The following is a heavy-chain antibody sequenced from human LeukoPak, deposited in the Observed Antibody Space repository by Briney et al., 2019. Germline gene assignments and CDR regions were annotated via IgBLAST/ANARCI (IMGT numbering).Heavy chain of an antibody. J-gene: IGHJ5*02. CDR3: AKDSDYSNYGWFDP. CDR1: GFTFSSYA. CDR2: ISGSGGST. V-gene: IGHV3-23*01. Sequence: GGSLRLSCAASGFTFSSYAMSWVRQAPGKGLEWVSAISGSGGSTHYADSVKGRFTISRDNSKNTLYLQMNSLRAEDTAVYYCAKDSDYSNYGWFDPWGQGTLVTVSS. D-gene: IGHD4-11*01.